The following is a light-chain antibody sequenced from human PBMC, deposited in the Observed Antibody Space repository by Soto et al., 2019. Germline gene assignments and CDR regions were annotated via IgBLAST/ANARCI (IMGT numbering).Light chain of an antibody. J-gene: IGKJ2*01. CDR1: QSVTGSF. Sequence: EIVLTQSPGTLSLSPGERATLFCRASQSVTGSFLAWYQQKPGQAPSLIIYGASTRATGIPDRFSGSGSGTDFTLTISRLEPEDFAVYYCQLYGNSPLYTFGQGTKLEIK. V-gene: IGKV3-20*01. CDR2: GAS. CDR3: QLYGNSPLYT.